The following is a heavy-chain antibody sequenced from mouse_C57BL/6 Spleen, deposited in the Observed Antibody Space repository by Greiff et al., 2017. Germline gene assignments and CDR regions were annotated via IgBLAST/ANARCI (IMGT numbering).Heavy chain of an antibody. CDR3: ARRRLLPYYLDY. CDR1: GFTFSDYG. CDR2: ISSGSSTI. D-gene: IGHD2-3*01. V-gene: IGHV5-17*01. Sequence: EVKLVESGGGLVKPGGSLKLSCAASGFTFSDYGMHWVRPAPEKGLEWVAYISSGSSTISYADPVKGRFPISRDHAKNTLFLQMTSLRSEDTAMYYCARRRLLPYYLDYWGQGTTLTVSS. J-gene: IGHJ2*01.